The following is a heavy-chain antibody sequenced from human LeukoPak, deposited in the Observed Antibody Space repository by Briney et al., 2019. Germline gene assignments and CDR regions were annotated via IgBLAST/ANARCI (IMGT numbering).Heavy chain of an antibody. J-gene: IGHJ2*01. Sequence: SETLSLTCTVSGGSISSDCWSWIRQPPGKGLEWIGNIYYSGITNYNPSLKSRVTISVDTSKNQFSLKLSSVTAADTAVYRCAKKDGDYAWYFDVWGRGTLVTVSS. V-gene: IGHV4-59*12. D-gene: IGHD4-17*01. CDR2: IYYSGIT. CDR3: AKKDGDYAWYFDV. CDR1: GGSISSDC.